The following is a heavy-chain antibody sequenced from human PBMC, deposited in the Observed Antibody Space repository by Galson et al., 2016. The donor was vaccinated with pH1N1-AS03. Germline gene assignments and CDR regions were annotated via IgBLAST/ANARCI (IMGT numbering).Heavy chain of an antibody. J-gene: IGHJ3*02. V-gene: IGHV3-23*01. Sequence: MTWVRQAPGRGLEWVSSISSTGSNTFYADSVMGRFTISRDNSKNTLYLQMNSLRAEDTAVYYCTKGCLTSTAVIARDGLDIWGQGTMVTVSS. CDR2: ISSTGSNT. D-gene: IGHD2-21*01. CDR3: TKGCLTSTAVIARDGLDI.